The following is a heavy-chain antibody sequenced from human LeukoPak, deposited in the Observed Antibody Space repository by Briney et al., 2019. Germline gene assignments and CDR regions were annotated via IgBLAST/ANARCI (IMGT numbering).Heavy chain of an antibody. CDR1: GFTLSHYG. Sequence: GGSLRLSCVASGFTLSHYGMHWVRQAPGKELEWLAFMRNIGGDKYYADSVKGRFTVSRDNSNNALDLQMNNMRVEDTAVYYFPRALSSAGASYYLDSWGKGTLVTVSS. V-gene: IGHV3-30*02. J-gene: IGHJ4*02. D-gene: IGHD6-25*01. CDR3: PRALSSAGASYYLDS. CDR2: MRNIGGDK.